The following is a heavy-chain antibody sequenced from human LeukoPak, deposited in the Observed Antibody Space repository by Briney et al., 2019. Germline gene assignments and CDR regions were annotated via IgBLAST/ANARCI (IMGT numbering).Heavy chain of an antibody. CDR1: GFTFSSYA. CDR2: ISGSGGST. J-gene: IGHJ4*02. V-gene: IGHV3-23*01. CDR3: AKGALLRYFWKGTVKVCYFDY. Sequence: GGSLRLSCAASGFTFSSYAMSWVRQAPGKGLEWVSAISGSGGSTYYADPVKGRFTSPRDNSKNTLYLQKNILRAEDTAVYYCAKGALLRYFWKGTVKVCYFDYWGQGTLVTVSS. D-gene: IGHD3-9*01.